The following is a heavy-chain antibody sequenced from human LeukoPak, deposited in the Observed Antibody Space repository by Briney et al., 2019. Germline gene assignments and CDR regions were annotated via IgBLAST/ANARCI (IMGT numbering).Heavy chain of an antibody. J-gene: IGHJ4*02. CDR3: ARHTIAAAATDY. CDR1: GYTFTSYW. D-gene: IGHD6-13*01. CDR2: IYPGDSDT. Sequence: GASVKVSCKASGYTFTSYWIGWVRQMPGQGLEWMGIIYPGDSDTRYSPSFQGQVTISADKSISTAYLQWSSLKASDTAMYYCARHTIAAAATDYWGQGTLVTVSS. V-gene: IGHV5-51*01.